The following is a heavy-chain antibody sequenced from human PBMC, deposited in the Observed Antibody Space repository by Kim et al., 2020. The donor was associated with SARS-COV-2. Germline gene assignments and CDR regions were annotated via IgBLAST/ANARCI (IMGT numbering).Heavy chain of an antibody. CDR1: GYTFTGYY. J-gene: IGHJ6*02. D-gene: IGHD3-3*01. V-gene: IGHV1-2*06. CDR3: ARYDFWSGYSLNYYGMDV. CDR2: INPNSGGT. Sequence: ASVKVSCKASGYTFTGYYMHWVRQAPGQGLEWMGRINPNSGGTNYAQKFQGRVTMTRDTSISTAYMELSRLRSDDTAVYYCARYDFWSGYSLNYYGMDVWGQGTTVTVSS.